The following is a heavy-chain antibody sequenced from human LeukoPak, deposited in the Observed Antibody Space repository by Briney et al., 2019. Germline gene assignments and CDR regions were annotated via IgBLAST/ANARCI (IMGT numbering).Heavy chain of an antibody. J-gene: IGHJ4*02. Sequence: GGSLRLSCAASGFVFRENDMNWVRQAPGKGLEWVSGIRGYDGYADYADSVKGRFTISRDNSRDTLFLEMNNLRIEDTAIYYCAKNFSMMVFWGPGTQVTVSS. D-gene: IGHD3/OR15-3a*01. V-gene: IGHV3-23*01. CDR3: AKNFSMMVF. CDR2: IRGYDGYA. CDR1: GFVFREND.